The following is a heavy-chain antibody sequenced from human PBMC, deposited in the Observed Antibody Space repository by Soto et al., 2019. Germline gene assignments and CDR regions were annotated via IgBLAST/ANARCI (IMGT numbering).Heavy chain of an antibody. D-gene: IGHD3-22*01. CDR2: ISSSSSYI. J-gene: IGHJ6*02. CDR3: ARDLLRYYYDSSGYYYYYGMDV. CDR1: GFTFSSYS. V-gene: IGHV3-21*01. Sequence: GESLKISCAASGFTFSSYSMNWVRQAPGKGLEWVSSISSSSSYIYYADSVKGRFTISRDNAKNSLYLQMNSLRAEDTAVYYCARDLLRYYYDSSGYYYYYGMDVWGQGTTVTVSS.